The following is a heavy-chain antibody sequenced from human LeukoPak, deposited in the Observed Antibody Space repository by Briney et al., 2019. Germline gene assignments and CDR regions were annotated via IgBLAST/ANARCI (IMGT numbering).Heavy chain of an antibody. V-gene: IGHV3-48*02. CDR2: AAAGGFI. CDR3: AREGFYSGYDR. D-gene: IGHD5-12*01. J-gene: IGHJ4*02. CDR1: GFTFSTYS. Sequence: GGSLRLSCAASGFTFSTYSMNWVRQAPGKGLEWVSYAAAGGFISHADSVRGRFTISRDNAKNSLYLQMNSPRDEDTAVYYCAREGFYSGYDRWGQGTLVTVSS.